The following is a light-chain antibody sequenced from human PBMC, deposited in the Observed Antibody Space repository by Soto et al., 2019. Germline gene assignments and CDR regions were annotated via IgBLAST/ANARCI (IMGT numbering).Light chain of an antibody. CDR2: GAS. CDR3: QQYGSSGT. V-gene: IGKV3-20*01. Sequence: EMVMTQSPGTLSLSPGETATLSCRASQSVSSNYVAWFHQKPGQAPRLLIYGASSRATGVPDRFSASGSGTDFTLTISRLEPEDFAVYYCQQYGSSGTFGEGTKVDIK. CDR1: QSVSSNY. J-gene: IGKJ4*02.